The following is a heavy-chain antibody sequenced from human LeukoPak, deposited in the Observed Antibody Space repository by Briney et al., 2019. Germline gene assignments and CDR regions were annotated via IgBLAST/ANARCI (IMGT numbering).Heavy chain of an antibody. CDR1: GFTFSSYA. J-gene: IGHJ6*03. D-gene: IGHD6-13*01. CDR2: ISGSGGST. Sequence: GGSLRLSCAASGFTFSSYAMSWVRQAPGKGLEWVSAISGSGGSTYYADSVKGRFTISRDNSKNTLYLQMNSLRAEDTAVYYCAKFFIAAADSYYYYYYMDIWGKGTTVTVSS. CDR3: AKFFIAAADSYYYYYYMDI. V-gene: IGHV3-23*01.